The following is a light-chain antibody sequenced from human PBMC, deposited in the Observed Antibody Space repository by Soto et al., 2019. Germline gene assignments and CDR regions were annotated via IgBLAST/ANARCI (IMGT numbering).Light chain of an antibody. V-gene: IGKV3-20*01. CDR2: GAS. J-gene: IGKJ2*01. CDR1: QSVSSSY. CDR3: QQYGSSPYT. Sequence: EIVLTQSPGTLSLSPGERATLSCRASQSVSSSYLAWNQQKPGRAPRLLIYGASIRATGIPDRFSGSGSGTDFTLTISRLEPEDFAVYYCQQYGSSPYTFGQGTKLEIK.